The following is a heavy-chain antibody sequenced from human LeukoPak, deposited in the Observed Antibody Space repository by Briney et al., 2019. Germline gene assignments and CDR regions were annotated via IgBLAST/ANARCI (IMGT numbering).Heavy chain of an antibody. J-gene: IGHJ4*02. D-gene: IGHD3-10*01. CDR1: GGSFSGYY. V-gene: IGHV4-34*01. Sequence: SETLSLTCAVYGGSFSGYYWSWIRQLPGKGLEWIGEINHSGSTNYNPSLKSRVTISVDTSKNQFSLKLSSVTAADTAVYYCARGSGGRITMVRGVILQYYFDYWGQGTLVTVSS. CDR2: INHSGST. CDR3: ARGSGGRITMVRGVILQYYFDY.